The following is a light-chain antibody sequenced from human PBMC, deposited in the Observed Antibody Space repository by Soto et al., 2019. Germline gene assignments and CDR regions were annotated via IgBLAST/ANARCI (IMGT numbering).Light chain of an antibody. V-gene: IGLV4-69*01. CDR2: VNSDGSH. J-gene: IGLJ3*02. CDR1: SGHNSYA. Sequence: QPVLTQSPSASASLVPSVKLTCTLSSGHNSYAIAWHQQQPEKGPRYLMKVNSDGSHSKGDGIPDRFSGSSSGAERYLTISSLQSEDEADYYCQTWSTDIRVFGGGTKLTVL. CDR3: QTWSTDIRV.